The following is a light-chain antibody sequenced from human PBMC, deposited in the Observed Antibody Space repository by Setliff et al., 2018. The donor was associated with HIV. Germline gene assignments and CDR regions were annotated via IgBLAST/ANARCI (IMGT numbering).Light chain of an antibody. J-gene: IGLJ1*01. CDR2: DVS. Sequence: QSALTQPASVSGSPGQSITISCTGTISDVGSYNLVSWYQQHPGKAPKLMIYDVSKRPSGVSNRFSGSKSGNTASLTISGLQAEDEADYFCCSYVSSNPNYVFGTGTKVTVL. V-gene: IGLV2-23*02. CDR1: ISDVGSYNL. CDR3: CSYVSSNPNYV.